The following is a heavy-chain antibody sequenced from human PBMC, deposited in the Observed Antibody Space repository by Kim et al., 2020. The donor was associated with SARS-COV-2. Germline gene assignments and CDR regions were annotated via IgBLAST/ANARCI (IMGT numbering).Heavy chain of an antibody. J-gene: IGHJ5*02. CDR1: GYSFTSYW. CDR2: IDPSDSYT. V-gene: IGHV5-10-1*01. CDR3: ATHARGANWFDP. D-gene: IGHD3-10*01. Sequence: GESLKISCKGSGYSFTSYWISWVRQMPGKGLEWMGRIDPSDSYTNYSPSFQGHVTISADKSISTAYLQWSSLKASDTAMYYCATHARGANWFDPWGQGTLVTVSS.